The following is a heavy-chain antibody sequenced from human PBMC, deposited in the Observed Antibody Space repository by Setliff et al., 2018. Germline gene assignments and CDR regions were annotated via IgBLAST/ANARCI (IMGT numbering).Heavy chain of an antibody. Sequence: GGSLSLSCPASGFKFDDYRMHWVGQAPGKGLEWVSSIRSSSSYIDYADSVKGRFTISRDNAKNSMYLQMDSLRAEDTAVYYCVRDRWKGGVNWGDDDFDLWGQGTMVTVSS. CDR1: GFKFDDYR. J-gene: IGHJ3*01. CDR2: IRSSSSYI. CDR3: VRDRWKGGVNWGDDDFDL. D-gene: IGHD3-16*01. V-gene: IGHV3-21*01.